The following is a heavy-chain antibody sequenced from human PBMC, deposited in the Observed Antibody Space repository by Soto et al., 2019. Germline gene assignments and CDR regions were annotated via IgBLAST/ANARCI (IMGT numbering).Heavy chain of an antibody. CDR3: ARDPALYSGKFDYGLDV. D-gene: IGHD4-4*01. CDR1: GFTFSSYE. CDR2: IGTSGKTI. V-gene: IGHV3-48*03. J-gene: IGHJ6*02. Sequence: PGGSLRLSCAVSGFTFSSYEMNWVRQAPGKGLEWVSSIGTSGKTIYYADSVRGRFTISRDNAKNSLYLQMNSLRAEDTAVYFCARDPALYSGKFDYGLDVWGRGTTVTVSS.